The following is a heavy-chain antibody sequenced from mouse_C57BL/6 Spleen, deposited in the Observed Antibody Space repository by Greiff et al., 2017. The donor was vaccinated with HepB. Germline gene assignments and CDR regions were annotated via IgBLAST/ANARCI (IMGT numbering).Heavy chain of an antibody. J-gene: IGHJ2*01. V-gene: IGHV5-6*01. Sequence: EVQGVESGGDLVKPGGSLKLSCAASGFTFSSYGMSWVRQTPDKRLEWVATISSGGSYTYYPDSVKGRFTISRDNAKNTLYLQMSSLKSEDTAMYYCARHGDEGFDYWGQGTTLTVSS. CDR2: ISSGGSYT. D-gene: IGHD3-3*01. CDR3: ARHGDEGFDY. CDR1: GFTFSSYG.